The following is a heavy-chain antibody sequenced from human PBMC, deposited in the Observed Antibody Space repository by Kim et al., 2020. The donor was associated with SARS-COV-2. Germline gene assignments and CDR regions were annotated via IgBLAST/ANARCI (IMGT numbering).Heavy chain of an antibody. Sequence: SETLSLTCTVSGGSISSYYWSWIRQPPGTGLEWIGYIYYSGSTNYNSSLKSQVTISVDTSKNQFSLKLSSVTAAATAAYYCARSVLPLARYFALWGRGTL. D-gene: IGHD3-10*01. CDR1: GGSISSYY. J-gene: IGHJ2*01. CDR3: ARSVLPLARYFAL. V-gene: IGHV4-59*08. CDR2: IYYSGST.